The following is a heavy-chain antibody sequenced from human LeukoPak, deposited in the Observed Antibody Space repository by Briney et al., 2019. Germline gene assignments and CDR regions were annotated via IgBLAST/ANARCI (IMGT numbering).Heavy chain of an antibody. J-gene: IGHJ3*02. V-gene: IGHV3-30*03. CDR1: GFTFSSYG. CDR2: ISYGGSNK. D-gene: IGHD5-24*01. Sequence: GGSLRLSCAASGFTFSSYGMHWVRQAPGKGLEWVAVISYGGSNKYYADSVKGRFTISRDNSKNTLYLQMNSLRAEDTAVYYCTTDLSTERWLHDAFDIWGQGTMVTVSS. CDR3: TTDLSTERWLHDAFDI.